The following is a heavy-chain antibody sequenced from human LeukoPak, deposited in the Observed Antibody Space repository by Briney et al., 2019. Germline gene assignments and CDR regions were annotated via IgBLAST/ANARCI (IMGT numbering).Heavy chain of an antibody. Sequence: PSETLSLTCAVYGGSFSGYYWSWIRQPPGKGLEWIGEINHSGSTNYNPSLKSRVTISVDTSKNQFSLKLSSVTAADTAVYYCARSRYKYLDYRGQGTLVTVSS. D-gene: IGHD5-24*01. CDR3: ARSRYKYLDY. CDR1: GGSFSGYY. J-gene: IGHJ4*02. CDR2: INHSGST. V-gene: IGHV4-34*01.